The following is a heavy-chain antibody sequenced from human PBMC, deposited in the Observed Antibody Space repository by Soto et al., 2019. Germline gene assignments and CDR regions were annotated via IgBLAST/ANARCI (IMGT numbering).Heavy chain of an antibody. CDR3: ARSGWTPYYYYYMDV. J-gene: IGHJ6*03. CDR1: GGSISSSSYY. Sequence: QLQLQESGPGLVKPSETLSLTCTVSGGSISSSSYYWGWIRQPPGKGLEWIGSIYYSGSTYYNPSLKSRVTISVDTSKNQFSLKRSSVTAADTAVYYWARSGWTPYYYYYMDVWGKGTTVTVSS. D-gene: IGHD6-19*01. V-gene: IGHV4-39*01. CDR2: IYYSGST.